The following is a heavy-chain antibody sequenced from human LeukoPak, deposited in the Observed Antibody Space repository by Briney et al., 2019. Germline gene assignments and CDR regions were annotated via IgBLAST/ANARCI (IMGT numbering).Heavy chain of an antibody. Sequence: SETLSLTCTVSGGSFSGSPYYWGWIRQPPGKGLEWVGSVYYSGSTYYNPSLKSRVTISVDTSKNQFSLKLIPVTAADTAVYYCARHGSSYSFDYWGQGTLVTVSS. J-gene: IGHJ4*02. D-gene: IGHD6-13*01. CDR1: GGSFSGSPYY. CDR3: ARHGSSYSFDY. CDR2: VYYSGST. V-gene: IGHV4-39*01.